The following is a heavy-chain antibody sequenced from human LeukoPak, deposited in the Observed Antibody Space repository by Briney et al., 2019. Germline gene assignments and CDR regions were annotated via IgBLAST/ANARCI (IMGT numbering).Heavy chain of an antibody. CDR1: GGSISSGSYY. D-gene: IGHD3-22*01. V-gene: IGHV4-61*02. CDR2: IYTSGST. CDR3: ARELIAKYYYDSSGYRYFDY. Sequence: SETLSLTCTVSGGSISSGSYYWSWIRQPAGKGLEWIGRIYTSGSTNYNPSLKSRVTISVDTSKNQFSLKLSSVTAADTAVYYCARELIAKYYYDSSGYRYFDYWGQGTLVTVSS. J-gene: IGHJ4*02.